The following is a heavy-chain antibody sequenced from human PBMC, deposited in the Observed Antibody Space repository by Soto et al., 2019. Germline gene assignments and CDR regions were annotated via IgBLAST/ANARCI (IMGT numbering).Heavy chain of an antibody. J-gene: IGHJ4*02. V-gene: IGHV4-31*03. CDR2: IYHSGRT. D-gene: IGHD1-20*01. Sequence: SETLSLTCTVSGGSMSNGYYYWSWVRQNPGKGLEWIGHIYHSGRTYYNPSLKGRVGILVDTSKNQFSLNLNSVTAADTAVYYCARWVEVSLDYFDSWGQGTPVTVSS. CDR3: ARWVEVSLDYFDS. CDR1: GGSMSNGYYY.